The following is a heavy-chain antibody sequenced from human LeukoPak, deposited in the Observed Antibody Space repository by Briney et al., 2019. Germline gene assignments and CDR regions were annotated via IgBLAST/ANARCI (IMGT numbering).Heavy chain of an antibody. D-gene: IGHD3-3*01. J-gene: IGHJ4*02. CDR1: GFTFSSYA. CDR2: ISGSGGST. V-gene: IGHV3-23*01. Sequence: SGGSLRLSCAASGFTFSSYAMSWVRQAPGKGLEWVSAISGSGGSTYYADSVKGRFTISRDNSKNTLYLQMNSLRAEDTAVYYCATFAGYTSYYDFWSGYYPLVDYWGQGTLVTVSS. CDR3: ATFAGYTSYYDFWSGYYPLVDY.